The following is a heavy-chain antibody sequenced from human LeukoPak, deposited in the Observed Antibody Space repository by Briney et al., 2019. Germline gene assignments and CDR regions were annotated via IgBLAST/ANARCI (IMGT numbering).Heavy chain of an antibody. V-gene: IGHV3-21*01. CDR1: GFTVSSNY. CDR2: ISRSSSYI. J-gene: IGHJ3*02. D-gene: IGHD6-13*01. CDR3: ARDRQLTDAFDI. Sequence: GGSLRLSCAASGFTVSSNYMSWVRQAPGKGLEWVSSISRSSSYIYYADSAKGRFTISRDNAKNSLYLQMNSLRAEDTAVYYCARDRQLTDAFDIWGQGTMVTVSS.